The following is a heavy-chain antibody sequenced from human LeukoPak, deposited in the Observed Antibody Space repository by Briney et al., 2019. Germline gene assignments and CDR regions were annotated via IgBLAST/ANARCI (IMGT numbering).Heavy chain of an antibody. CDR2: IYTSGST. CDR3: ARGETYSCGGDCYVYYFDY. V-gene: IGHV4-4*07. CDR1: GGSISSYY. Sequence: SETLSLTCTVSGGSISSYYWSWIRQPAGKGLEWIGRIYTSGSTNYNPSLKSRVTMSVDMSKNQFSLKLSSVTAADTAVYYCARGETYSCGGDCYVYYFDYWGQGTLVTVSS. J-gene: IGHJ4*02. D-gene: IGHD2-21*01.